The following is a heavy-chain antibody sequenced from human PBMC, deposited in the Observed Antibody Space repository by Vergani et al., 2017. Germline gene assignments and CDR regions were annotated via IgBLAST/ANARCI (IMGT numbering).Heavy chain of an antibody. V-gene: IGHV4-34*01. CDR3: APGVGATRSWFDP. CDR1: GGSFSGYY. Sequence: QVQLQESGPGLVKPSETLSLTCAVYGGSFSGYYWSWIRQPPGKGLEWIGEINHSGSTNYNPSLKSRVTISVDTSKNQFSLKLSSVTAADTAVYYCAPGVGATRSWFDPWGQGTLVTVSS. J-gene: IGHJ5*02. D-gene: IGHD1-26*01. CDR2: INHSGST.